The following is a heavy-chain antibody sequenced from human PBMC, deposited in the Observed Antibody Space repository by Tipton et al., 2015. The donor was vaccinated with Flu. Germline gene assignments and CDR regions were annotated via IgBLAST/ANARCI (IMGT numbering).Heavy chain of an antibody. D-gene: IGHD4-17*01. CDR2: ISPSGTT. V-gene: IGHV4-4*07. CDR3: ARDSFTVTDYYYGMDV. CDR1: GGSITDYH. Sequence: TLSLTCRVSGGSITDYHWTWIRQSAGKGLEWIGRISPSGTTKFNSSLKSRVTMSVDASKNQFSLRLTSLTGADTAVYYCARDSFTVTDYYYGMDVWGQGTTVTVSS. J-gene: IGHJ6*02.